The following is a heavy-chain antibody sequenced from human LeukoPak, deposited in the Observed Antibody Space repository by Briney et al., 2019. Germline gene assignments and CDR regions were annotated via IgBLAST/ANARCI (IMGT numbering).Heavy chain of an antibody. Sequence: PGGSLRLSCAASGFMFYDYDMHWVRHAPGKGLEWVSGISWNSDKIVYADSVKGRFTISRDNAKNSLYLQMNSLRAEDTALYYCAKDMSSSGDDDALDIWGQGTMVTVSS. CDR3: AKDMSSSGDDDALDI. D-gene: IGHD6-19*01. J-gene: IGHJ3*02. V-gene: IGHV3-9*01. CDR1: GFMFYDYD. CDR2: ISWNSDKI.